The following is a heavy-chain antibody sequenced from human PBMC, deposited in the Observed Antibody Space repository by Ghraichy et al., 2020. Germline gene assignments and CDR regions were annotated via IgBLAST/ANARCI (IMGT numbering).Heavy chain of an antibody. CDR3: AHTTGGATRNDPFDI. CDR1: LSSTVG. V-gene: IGHV2-5*02. CDR2: IYWDDDK. D-gene: IGHD1-26*01. Sequence: SGPTLVKPTQTLTLTCAISLSSTVGVGWIRQPPGKALEWLALIYWDDDKRYSPSLKSRLTVTKETSKDQVVLTMTNMDPLDTATYYCAHTTGGATRNDPFDIWHQGTLVTVSS. J-gene: IGHJ3*02.